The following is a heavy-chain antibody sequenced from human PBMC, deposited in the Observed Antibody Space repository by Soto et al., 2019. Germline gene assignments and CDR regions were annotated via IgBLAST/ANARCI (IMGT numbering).Heavy chain of an antibody. Sequence: ESLKISCKGSGYTFTNYWIGWVRQMPGKGLEWMGIIYPGDSDTKYNPSFQGQVTISADKSITTTYLQWSSLKASDTAIYYCAASIFYYGMDVWGQGTTVTVSS. J-gene: IGHJ6*02. CDR3: AASIFYYGMDV. CDR1: GYTFTNYW. V-gene: IGHV5-51*01. CDR2: IYPGDSDT.